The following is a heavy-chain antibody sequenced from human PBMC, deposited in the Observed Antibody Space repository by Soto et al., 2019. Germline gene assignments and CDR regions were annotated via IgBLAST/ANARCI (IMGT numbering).Heavy chain of an antibody. D-gene: IGHD3-10*01. J-gene: IGHJ4*02. CDR3: ARVPSYGSGSYSFEHFDY. CDR2: TYYRSKWYN. Sequence: KQSQTLSLTCAISGDSVSSNSAAWNWIRQSPSRGLEWLGRTYYRSKWYNDYAVSVKSRITINPDTSKNQFSLQLNSVTPEDTAVYYCARVPSYGSGSYSFEHFDYWGQGTLVTVSS. V-gene: IGHV6-1*01. CDR1: GDSVSSNSAA.